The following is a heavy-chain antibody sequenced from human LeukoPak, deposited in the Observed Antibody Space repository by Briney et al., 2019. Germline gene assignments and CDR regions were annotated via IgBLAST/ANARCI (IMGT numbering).Heavy chain of an antibody. V-gene: IGHV1-46*01. CDR3: ARDSAGYGGNTNWFDP. Sequence: GASVKVSCKASGYTFTSYYMHWVRQAPGQGLEWVGIINPSGGSTSYAQKFQGRVTMTRDTSTSTVYMELSSLRSEDTAVYYCARDSAGYGGNTNWFDPWGQGTLVTVSS. CDR1: GYTFTSYY. D-gene: IGHD4-23*01. CDR2: INPSGGST. J-gene: IGHJ5*02.